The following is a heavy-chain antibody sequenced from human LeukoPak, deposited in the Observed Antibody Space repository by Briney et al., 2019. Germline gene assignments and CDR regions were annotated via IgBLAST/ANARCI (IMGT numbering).Heavy chain of an antibody. CDR3: AKSSYYDSSGYYREYYFDY. V-gene: IGHV3-53*01. CDR1: GFTVSNNY. J-gene: IGHJ4*02. CDR2: IYSGGST. Sequence: GGSLRLSCAASGFTVSNNYMSWVRQAPGKGLEWVSLIYSGGSTYYADSVKGRFTISRDNSKNTLYLQMNSLRAEDTAVYYCAKSSYYDSSGYYREYYFDYWGQGTLVTVSS. D-gene: IGHD3-22*01.